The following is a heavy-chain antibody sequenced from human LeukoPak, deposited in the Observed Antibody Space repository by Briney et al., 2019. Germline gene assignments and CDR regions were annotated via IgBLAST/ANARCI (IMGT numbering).Heavy chain of an antibody. V-gene: IGHV3-21*01. D-gene: IGHD3-3*01. CDR1: GFTFSSYS. CDR3: ARVSIHLEWLSYYYMDV. Sequence: GGSLRLSCAASGFTFSSYSMNWVRQAPGKGLEWVSSISSSSSYIYYADSVKGRFTISRDNAKNSLYLQMNSLRAEDTAVYYCARVSIHLEWLSYYYMDVWGKGTTATVSS. J-gene: IGHJ6*03. CDR2: ISSSSSYI.